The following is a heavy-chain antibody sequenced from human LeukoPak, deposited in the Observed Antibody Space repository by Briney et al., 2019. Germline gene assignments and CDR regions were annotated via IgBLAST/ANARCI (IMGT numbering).Heavy chain of an antibody. D-gene: IGHD2-2*02. CDR1: GYAFTGYY. CDR3: ARDDIVVVPAAIPFDY. J-gene: IGHJ4*02. V-gene: IGHV1-2*02. Sequence: ASVKVSCKASGYAFTGYYMHWVRQAPGQGLEWMGWINPSSGGTNYAQKFQGRVTMTRDTSISTAYMELSRLRSDDTAVYYCARDDIVVVPAAIPFDYWGQGTLVTVSS. CDR2: INPSSGGT.